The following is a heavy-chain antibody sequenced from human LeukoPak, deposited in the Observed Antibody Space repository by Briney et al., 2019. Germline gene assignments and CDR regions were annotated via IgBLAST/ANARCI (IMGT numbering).Heavy chain of an antibody. Sequence: SETLSLTCTVSGGSISSSSYYWGWIRQPPGKGLEWIGGIYYSGSTYYNPSLKSRVTISVDTSKNQFSLRLSSVTASDTAVYYCARQYGSGSYYPPFDYWGQGTLVTVSS. V-gene: IGHV4-39*01. D-gene: IGHD3-10*01. J-gene: IGHJ4*02. CDR3: ARQYGSGSYYPPFDY. CDR1: GGSISSSSYY. CDR2: IYYSGST.